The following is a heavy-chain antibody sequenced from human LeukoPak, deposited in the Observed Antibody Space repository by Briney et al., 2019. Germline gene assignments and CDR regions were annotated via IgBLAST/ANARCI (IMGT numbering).Heavy chain of an antibody. CDR1: GFTFSNFG. D-gene: IGHD2-21*02. J-gene: IGHJ4*02. Sequence: GRSLRLSCAASGFTFSNFGMHWVRQAPGKGLEWVAVTSYDGSNKYYADSVKGRFTISRDNSKNTLYLQMNSLRAEDTAVYYCAKDHRAYCGGDCVDFDYWGQGTLVTVSS. V-gene: IGHV3-30*18. CDR3: AKDHRAYCGGDCVDFDY. CDR2: TSYDGSNK.